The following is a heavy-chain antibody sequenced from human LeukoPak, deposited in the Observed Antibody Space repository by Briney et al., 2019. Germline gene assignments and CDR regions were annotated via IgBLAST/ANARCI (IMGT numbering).Heavy chain of an antibody. V-gene: IGHV1-8*01. CDR1: GYTFTRYD. CDR2: MNPNSANT. Sequence: GASVKVSCKASGYTFTRYDINWVRQATGQGLEWMRWMNPNSANTGYAQKFRGRVTMTGNTSISTAYMELSSLRSEDTAVYYCARASTSWYTGDQYYFDYWGQGTLVTVSS. J-gene: IGHJ4*02. D-gene: IGHD6-13*01. CDR3: ARASTSWYTGDQYYFDY.